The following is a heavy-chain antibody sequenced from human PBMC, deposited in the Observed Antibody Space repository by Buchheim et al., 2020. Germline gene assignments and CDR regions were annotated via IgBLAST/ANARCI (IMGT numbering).Heavy chain of an antibody. Sequence: EVQLVEPGGGLVQPGGSLRLSCSAPGFPFSIYWMHWVRQAPGKGLAWVSHINREGTTTNYADSVRGRFTLSRDNGKNTLYLQMNNLRAEDTAVYYCVRDMYGSGDYWGQGTL. D-gene: IGHD3-10*01. V-gene: IGHV3-74*01. CDR1: GFPFSIYW. CDR3: VRDMYGSGDY. J-gene: IGHJ4*02. CDR2: INREGTTT.